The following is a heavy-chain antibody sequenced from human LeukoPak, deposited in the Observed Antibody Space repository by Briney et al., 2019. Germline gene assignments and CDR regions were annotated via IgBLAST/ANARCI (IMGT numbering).Heavy chain of an antibody. D-gene: IGHD4-23*01. CDR3: GKVGGNTNS. Sequence: SETPSLTCTVSGASITSDIFYWNWIRQSPGKGLEWIGAIHNSRGTSYNPSLESRLTISVDPSENKFFLKMTSVTDADTATYYCGKVGGNTNSWGQGTLVTVSS. CDR1: GASITSDIFY. V-gene: IGHV4-30-4*01. CDR2: IHNSRGT. J-gene: IGHJ4*02.